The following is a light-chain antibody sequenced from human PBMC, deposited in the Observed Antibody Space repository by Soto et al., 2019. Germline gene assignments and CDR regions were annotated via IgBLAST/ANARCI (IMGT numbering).Light chain of an antibody. CDR3: QQRSNWSYT. CDR1: QRVSSS. Sequence: IVLTQSPATLSLSPGERATLSCRASQRVSSSLAWYQQKPGQAPRLLIYDASNRATGIPARFSGSGSGTVFTLTISSLEAEDCAVYYCQQRSNWSYTFGQGTKVEIK. J-gene: IGKJ2*01. CDR2: DAS. V-gene: IGKV3-11*01.